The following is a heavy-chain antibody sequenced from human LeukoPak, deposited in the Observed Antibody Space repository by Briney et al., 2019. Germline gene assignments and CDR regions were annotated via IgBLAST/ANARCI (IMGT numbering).Heavy chain of an antibody. J-gene: IGHJ4*02. CDR1: GYTFTTYG. Sequence: GSVKVSCKTSGYTFTTYGFSWVRQAPGQGLEWMGWISAFSGNTKYAQKLQGRVTMTTDTSTSTAYMELRSLRSDDTAVYYCARYEAVAGTLDNWGQGTLVTVSS. CDR3: ARYEAVAGTLDN. V-gene: IGHV1-18*01. CDR2: ISAFSGNT. D-gene: IGHD6-19*01.